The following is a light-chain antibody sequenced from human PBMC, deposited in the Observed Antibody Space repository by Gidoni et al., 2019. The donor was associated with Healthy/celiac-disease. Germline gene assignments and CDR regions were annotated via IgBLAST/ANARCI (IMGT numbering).Light chain of an antibody. CDR2: KDS. CDR1: ALPKQY. J-gene: IGLJ1*01. CDR3: QSADSSGTGDYV. V-gene: IGLV3-25*02. Sequence: SSELTQPPSLSVSPGQTARITCAGDALPKQYAYWYQQKPGQAPVLVIYKDSERPSGIPERFSGSSSGTTVTLTISGVQAEDEADYYCQSADSSGTGDYVFGTGTKVTVL.